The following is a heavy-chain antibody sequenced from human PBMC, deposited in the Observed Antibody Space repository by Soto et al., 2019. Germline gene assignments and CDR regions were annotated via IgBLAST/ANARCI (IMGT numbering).Heavy chain of an antibody. CDR2: IYYGGST. CDR3: ARESTVVSPRQFDY. J-gene: IGHJ4*02. Sequence: SETLSLTCTVSGGSISSYYWSWIRQPPGKGLEWIGYIYYGGSTKYNPSLKSRVTISVDTSKNRFSLRLSSVTAADTAVYYCARESTVVSPRQFDYWGQGTLVTVSS. V-gene: IGHV4-59*01. CDR1: GGSISSYY. D-gene: IGHD2-15*01.